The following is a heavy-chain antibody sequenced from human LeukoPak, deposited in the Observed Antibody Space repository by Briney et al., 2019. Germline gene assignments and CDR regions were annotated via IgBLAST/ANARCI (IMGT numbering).Heavy chain of an antibody. CDR2: IRYDGSNK. CDR1: GFTFSSYG. D-gene: IGHD5-12*01. V-gene: IGHV3-30*02. J-gene: IGHJ4*02. CDR3: VGKWLRFGYYFDY. Sequence: GGSLRLSCAASGFTFSSYGMHWVRQAPGKGLEWVAFIRYDGSNKYYADSVKGRFTISRDNAKYSLYLQMNSLRAEDTAVYYCVGKWLRFGYYFDYWGQGTLVTVSS.